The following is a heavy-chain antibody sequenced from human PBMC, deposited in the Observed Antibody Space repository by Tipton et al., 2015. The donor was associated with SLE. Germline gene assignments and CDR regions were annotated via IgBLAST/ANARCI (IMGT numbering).Heavy chain of an antibody. CDR2: VNHRGST. CDR1: GGSFSGNY. V-gene: IGHV4-34*01. Sequence: TLSLTCGFSGGSFSGNYWGWIRQSPGKGLEWIGEVNHRGSTNYNPSLKSRATISVDTSKNQFSLKLRSVTAADTAVYYCARDSTSDWYPNEYWGQGTLVTVSS. J-gene: IGHJ4*02. D-gene: IGHD6-19*01. CDR3: ARDSTSDWYPNEY.